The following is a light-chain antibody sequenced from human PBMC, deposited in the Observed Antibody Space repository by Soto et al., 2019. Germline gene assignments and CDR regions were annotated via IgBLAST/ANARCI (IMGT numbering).Light chain of an antibody. J-gene: IGKJ2*01. CDR1: QSISSW. CDR3: QQYNSYSPLYT. Sequence: DIQMTQSPSTLSASVGDRVTITCRASQSISSWLAWYQQKPGKAPKLLIYKASSLESGVPSRFSVSGSGTEFTLTISSLQPDDFATYYCQQYNSYSPLYTFGQGTKLEIK. CDR2: KAS. V-gene: IGKV1-5*03.